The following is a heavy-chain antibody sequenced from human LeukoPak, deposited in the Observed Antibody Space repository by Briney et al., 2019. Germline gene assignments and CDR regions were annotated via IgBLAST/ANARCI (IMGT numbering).Heavy chain of an antibody. V-gene: IGHV3-30*18. CDR1: GFTFCSYG. CDR2: ISYDGSNK. D-gene: IGHD3/OR15-3a*01. Sequence: GGSLTLSCAASGFTFCSYGMHWVRQAPGKGLEWVAVISYDGSNKYYADSVKGRFTISRDNSKNTLYLQMNSLRAEDTAVYYCAKDIGRSLRGWTTFWGQGTLVTVSS. CDR3: AKDIGRSLRGWTTF. J-gene: IGHJ4*02.